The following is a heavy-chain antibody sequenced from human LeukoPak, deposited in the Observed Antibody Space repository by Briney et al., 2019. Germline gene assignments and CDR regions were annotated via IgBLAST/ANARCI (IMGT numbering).Heavy chain of an antibody. CDR3: ARDRINMMVLGHDSGLDF. Sequence: GGSLRLSCVGSGFSLSEYGIHWVRQAPGKGLEWVAVVSYDGGHKYYADSVKGRFTISRDTSSDTVSLQMNSLRVEDTAVYYCARDRINMMVLGHDSGLDFWGQGTQVTVSS. CDR2: VSYDGGHK. D-gene: IGHD3-22*01. J-gene: IGHJ4*02. CDR1: GFSLSEYG. V-gene: IGHV3-30*03.